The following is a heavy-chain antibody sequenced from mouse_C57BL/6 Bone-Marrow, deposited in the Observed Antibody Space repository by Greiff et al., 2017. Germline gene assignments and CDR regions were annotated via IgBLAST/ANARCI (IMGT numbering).Heavy chain of an antibody. D-gene: IGHD2-5*01. CDR1: GYTFTSYW. V-gene: IGHV1-53*01. CDR2: INPSNGGT. Sequence: VQLQQPGTELVKPGASVKLSCKASGYTFTSYWMHWVKQRPGQGLEWIGNINPSNGGTNSNEKFKSKATLTVDKSSSTAYMQLSSLTSEDSAVYYCARKDYSNFYYFDYWGQGTTLTVSS. J-gene: IGHJ2*01. CDR3: ARKDYSNFYYFDY.